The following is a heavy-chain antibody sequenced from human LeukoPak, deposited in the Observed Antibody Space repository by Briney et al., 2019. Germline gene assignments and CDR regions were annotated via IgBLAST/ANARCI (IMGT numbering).Heavy chain of an antibody. Sequence: GASVKVSCKASGYTFTSYFMHWVRQAPGQGLEWMGIINPSGGSTSYAQKFQGRVTMTRDTSTSTVYMELSSLRSEDTAVYYCARDSSGWYTAPAFDYWGQGTLVTVSS. CDR2: INPSGGST. D-gene: IGHD6-19*01. CDR3: ARDSSGWYTAPAFDY. J-gene: IGHJ4*02. CDR1: GYTFTSYF. V-gene: IGHV1-46*01.